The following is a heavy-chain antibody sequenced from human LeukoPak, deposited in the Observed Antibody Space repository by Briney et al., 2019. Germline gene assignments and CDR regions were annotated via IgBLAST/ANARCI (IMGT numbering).Heavy chain of an antibody. CDR1: GFTVSSNY. V-gene: IGHV3-53*01. CDR3: ARDRSVGTTTCWFDP. J-gene: IGHJ5*02. Sequence: PGGSLRLSCVVSGFTVSSNYINWVRQAPGKGLEWVSVIYSGGSTYYADSVKGRFTISRDNSKNTLYLQMNSLRGDDTAIYYCARDRSVGTTTCWFDPWGQGTLVTVSS. CDR2: IYSGGST. D-gene: IGHD1-26*01.